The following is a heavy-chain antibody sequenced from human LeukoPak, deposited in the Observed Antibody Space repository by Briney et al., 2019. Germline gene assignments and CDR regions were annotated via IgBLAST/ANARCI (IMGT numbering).Heavy chain of an antibody. D-gene: IGHD3-22*01. CDR1: GGTFSSYA. V-gene: IGHV1-69*05. CDR3: ARDGEYDSSGYYSYYYYYMDV. J-gene: IGHJ6*03. CDR2: IIPMFGTA. Sequence: SVKVSCKASGGTFSSYAISWVRQAPGQGLEWMGGIIPMFGTANYAQKFQGRVTITTDESTSTAYMELSSLRSEDTAVYYCARDGEYDSSGYYSYYYYYMDVWGKGTTVTVSS.